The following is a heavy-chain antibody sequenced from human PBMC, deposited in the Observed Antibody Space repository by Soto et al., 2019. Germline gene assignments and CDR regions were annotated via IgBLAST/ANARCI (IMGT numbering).Heavy chain of an antibody. J-gene: IGHJ6*02. CDR2: IDWDDDK. Sequence: SGPTLVNPTQTLTLTCTFSGFSLSTSGMCVSWIRQPPGKALEWLALIDWDDDKYYSTSLKTRLTISKDTSKNPVVLTMTNMDPVDTATYYCARMRGSSGYYGNYCYGMDVWGQGTTVTVSS. D-gene: IGHD3-22*01. V-gene: IGHV2-70*01. CDR1: GFSLSTSGMC. CDR3: ARMRGSSGYYGNYCYGMDV.